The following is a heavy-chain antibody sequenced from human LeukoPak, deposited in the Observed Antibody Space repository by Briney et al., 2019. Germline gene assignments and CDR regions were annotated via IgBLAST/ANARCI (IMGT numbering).Heavy chain of an antibody. D-gene: IGHD2-8*01. CDR2: IKQDGSEK. CDR1: GFTFSSYW. Sequence: GGSLRLSCAASGFTFSSYWMSWVRQAPGKGLEWVANIKQDGSEKYYVDSVKGRFTISRDNAKNSLYLQMNSLRAEDTAVYYCAREVVLMVYATTYYYYGMDVWGQGTTVTVSS. J-gene: IGHJ6*02. CDR3: AREVVLMVYATTYYYYGMDV. V-gene: IGHV3-7*01.